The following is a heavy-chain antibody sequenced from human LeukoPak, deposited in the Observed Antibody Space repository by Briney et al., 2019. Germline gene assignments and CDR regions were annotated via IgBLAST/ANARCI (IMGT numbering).Heavy chain of an antibody. CDR3: STDSPIFH. D-gene: IGHD3-3*01. V-gene: IGHV3-15*01. Sequence: GGSLRLSCAASGFTFNNAWMTWVRQAPGKGLEWVGRIKSKTDGGTTEYVAPVKGRFTISRDDSKNTLYLQVNSLKTEDTAVYYCSTDSPIFHRGQGTLVTVSS. J-gene: IGHJ4*02. CDR2: IKSKTDGGTT. CDR1: GFTFNNAW.